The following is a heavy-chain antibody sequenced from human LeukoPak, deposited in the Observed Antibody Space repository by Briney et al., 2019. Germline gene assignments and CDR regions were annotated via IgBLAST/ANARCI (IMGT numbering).Heavy chain of an antibody. J-gene: IGHJ3*02. Sequence: SETLSLTCTVSGGSISSYYWSGIRQPPGKGLEWIGYIYYRGTTNYNPSRKSRVTISVDTSKHQFPLKLSSVTAADTAVYYCARHRSPGVGARNDAFDIWGQGTMVTVSS. CDR2: IYYRGTT. CDR3: ARHRSPGVGARNDAFDI. D-gene: IGHD1-26*01. V-gene: IGHV4-59*08. CDR1: GGSISSYY.